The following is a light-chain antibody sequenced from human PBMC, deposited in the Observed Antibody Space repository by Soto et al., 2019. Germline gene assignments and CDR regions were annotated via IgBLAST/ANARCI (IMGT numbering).Light chain of an antibody. V-gene: IGLV2-14*03. J-gene: IGLJ3*02. CDR3: ASYTTTNTLV. CDR2: DVN. Sequence: QSVLTQPASVSGSPGQSIAISCTGTRSDVGSRDSVSWYQHHPGKAPKLMIYDVNIRPSGVSHRFSGSKSGNTASLTISGLQAEDEADYSCASYTTTNTLVFGGGTKVTVL. CDR1: RSDVGSRDS.